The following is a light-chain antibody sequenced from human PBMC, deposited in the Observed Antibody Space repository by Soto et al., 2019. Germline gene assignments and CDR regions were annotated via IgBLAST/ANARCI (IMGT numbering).Light chain of an antibody. CDR2: GAS. CDR1: QSVSNN. CDR3: QQYNNWPPT. Sequence: ILLTQSPGTLSLSPGERATLSCRASQSVSNNYLAWYQQKPGQAPRLLISGASNRATGIPARFSGSGSGTEFTLTISSLQSEDFAVYYCQQYNNWPPTFGQGSKVDIK. J-gene: IGKJ1*01. V-gene: IGKV3-15*01.